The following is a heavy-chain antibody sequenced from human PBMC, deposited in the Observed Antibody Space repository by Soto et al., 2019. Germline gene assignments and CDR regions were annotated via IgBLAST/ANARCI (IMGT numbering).Heavy chain of an antibody. Sequence: QVPLVESGGGVVQPGRSLRLSCAASGFTFSSYAMHWVRQAPGKGLEWVAVISYDGSNKYYADSVKGRFTISRDNSKNTLYLQMNSLRAEDTAVYYCAREGEDFWSGPFDYWGQGTLVTVSS. CDR3: AREGEDFWSGPFDY. V-gene: IGHV3-30-3*01. D-gene: IGHD3-3*01. CDR2: ISYDGSNK. J-gene: IGHJ4*02. CDR1: GFTFSSYA.